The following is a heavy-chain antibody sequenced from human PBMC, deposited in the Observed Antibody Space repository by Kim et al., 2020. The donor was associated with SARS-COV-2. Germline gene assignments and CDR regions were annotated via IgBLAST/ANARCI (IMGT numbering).Heavy chain of an antibody. Sequence: YVDSVRCRFTISRDNSKNSLYLQMNSLRTEDTAFYYCVRGRGSGAFLVDYWGQGTLVTVSS. CDR3: VRGRGSGAFLVDY. J-gene: IGHJ4*02. V-gene: IGHV3-43*01. D-gene: IGHD3-10*01.